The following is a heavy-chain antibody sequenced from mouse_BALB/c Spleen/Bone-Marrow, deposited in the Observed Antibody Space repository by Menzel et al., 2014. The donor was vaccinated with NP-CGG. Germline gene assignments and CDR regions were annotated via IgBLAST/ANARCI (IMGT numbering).Heavy chain of an antibody. CDR3: VRRGYFGNYYYALDY. J-gene: IGHJ4*01. Sequence: EVQGVESGGGLVQPKGSLKLSCAASGFTFNTYAMNWVRQAPGKGLEWVARIRSKSNNYATYYADSVKDRFTISRDDSQNMLYLQMNNLKTEDTAMYYCVRRGYFGNYYYALDYWGQGTSVTVSS. V-gene: IGHV10-1*02. CDR2: IRSKSNNYAT. CDR1: GFTFNTYA. D-gene: IGHD2-1*01.